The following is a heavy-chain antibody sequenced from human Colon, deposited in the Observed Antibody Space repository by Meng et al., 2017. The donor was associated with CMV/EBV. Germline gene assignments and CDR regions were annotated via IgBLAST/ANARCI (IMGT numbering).Heavy chain of an antibody. CDR3: AKRAIAPGNTANYFGYLRTDV. CDR1: GFTFTNYG. CDR2: IRYNGDGE. D-gene: IGHD1-7*01. V-gene: IGHV3-30*02. Sequence: GGSLRLSCVASGFTFTNYGMLWVRQTPDKGLEWVALIRYNGDGEYYRDSVKGRFTISRDNSKNTLSLQRNTLGPEDTAVYVCAKRAIAPGNTANYFGYLRTDVWGQGTPVTVSS. J-gene: IGHJ6*01.